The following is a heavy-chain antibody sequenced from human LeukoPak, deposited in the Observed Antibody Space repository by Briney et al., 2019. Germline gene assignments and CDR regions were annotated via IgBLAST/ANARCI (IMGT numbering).Heavy chain of an antibody. J-gene: IGHJ4*02. V-gene: IGHV3-21*01. CDR2: ISSSSSYI. Sequence: GGPLRLSCAASGFTFSSYSMNWVRQAPGKGLEWVSSISSSSSYICYADSVKGRFTISRDNAKNSLYLQMNSLRAEDTAVYYCARAPAYYYDSSGLNWGQGTLVTVSS. CDR3: ARAPAYYYDSSGLN. D-gene: IGHD3-22*01. CDR1: GFTFSSYS.